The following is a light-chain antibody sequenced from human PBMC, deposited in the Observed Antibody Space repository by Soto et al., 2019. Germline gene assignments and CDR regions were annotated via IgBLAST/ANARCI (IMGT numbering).Light chain of an antibody. J-gene: IGKJ4*01. CDR2: DAS. CDR1: QSVSSY. Sequence: EIVLTQSPATLSLSPGESATLSCRASQSVSSYLAWYQQKPGQATRLLIYDASNKATGIPARFSGSGSGTDFTLAIRSLEPDDFAVYYCQQRSYWLTFGGGTKVEIK. CDR3: QQRSYWLT. V-gene: IGKV3-11*01.